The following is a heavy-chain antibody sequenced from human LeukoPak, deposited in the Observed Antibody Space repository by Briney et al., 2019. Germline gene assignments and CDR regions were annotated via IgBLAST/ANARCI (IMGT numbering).Heavy chain of an antibody. CDR3: ASRYSSGWYVSYYGMDV. D-gene: IGHD6-19*01. CDR1: GYTFTSYD. V-gene: IGHV1-8*01. J-gene: IGHJ6*02. CDR2: MNPNSGNT. Sequence: ASVKVSCKASGYTFTSYDINWVRQATGQGLEWMGWMNPNSGNTGYAQKFQGRVTMTRNTSISTAYMELSSLRSEDTAVYYCASRYSSGWYVSYYGMDVWGQGTTVTVSS.